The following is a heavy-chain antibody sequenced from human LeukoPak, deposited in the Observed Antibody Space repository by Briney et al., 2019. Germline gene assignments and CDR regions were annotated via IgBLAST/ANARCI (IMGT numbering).Heavy chain of an antibody. J-gene: IGHJ4*02. D-gene: IGHD2-15*01. CDR1: GFTFSNYG. Sequence: GRSLRLSCAASGFTFSNYGMHWVRQAPGKGLEWVAVISYDGSNKYYADSVMGRFTISRDNSKNTLYLQMNSLRAEDTSVYYYAKAPFLGSGKRAYYFDYWGQGALVTVSS. CDR2: ISYDGSNK. V-gene: IGHV3-30*18. CDR3: AKAPFLGSGKRAYYFDY.